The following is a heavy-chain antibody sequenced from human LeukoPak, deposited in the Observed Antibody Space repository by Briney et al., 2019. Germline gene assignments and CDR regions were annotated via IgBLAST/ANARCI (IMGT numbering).Heavy chain of an antibody. V-gene: IGHV4-34*01. CDR2: INHSGST. CDR1: GFTFSDHY. Sequence: GSLRLSCAASGFTFSDHYMDWIRQPPGKGLEWIGEINHSGSTNYNPSLKSRVTISVDTSKNQYSLKLSSVTATDTAVYYCARLKWLIILSNYYYYMDVWGKGTTVTISS. D-gene: IGHD6-19*01. CDR3: ARLKWLIILSNYYYYMDV. J-gene: IGHJ6*03.